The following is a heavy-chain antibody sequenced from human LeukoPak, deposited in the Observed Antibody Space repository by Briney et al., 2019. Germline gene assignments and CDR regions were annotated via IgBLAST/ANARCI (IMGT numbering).Heavy chain of an antibody. D-gene: IGHD5-18*01. V-gene: IGHV4-30-4*01. CDR2: IYYIGSS. CDR1: GGSISSGDYY. Sequence: PSETLSLTCTVSGGSISSGDYYWRPIPQPPGKGLERIGYIYYIGSSCYNPSLKSPVTISVDTTKNQFSLRLSSVTAAGTAVYYCARNVGYSYGAFDYWGQGTLVTVSS. CDR3: ARNVGYSYGAFDY. J-gene: IGHJ4*02.